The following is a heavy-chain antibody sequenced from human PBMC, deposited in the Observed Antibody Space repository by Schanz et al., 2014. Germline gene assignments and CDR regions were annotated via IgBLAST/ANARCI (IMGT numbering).Heavy chain of an antibody. CDR1: EFSFSSFG. CDR2: ISSSSSTI. J-gene: IGHJ6*02. D-gene: IGHD3-22*01. V-gene: IGHV3-48*01. Sequence: EVQLVESGGGLVQPRGSLRLSCSASEFSFSSFGMNWVRQAPGKGLEWVSYISSSSSTIYYADSVKGRFTISRDNAKNSLYLQMNSLRAEDTGVYYCARGREVVAKIFDVWGQGTTXIVSS. CDR3: ARGREVVAKIFDV.